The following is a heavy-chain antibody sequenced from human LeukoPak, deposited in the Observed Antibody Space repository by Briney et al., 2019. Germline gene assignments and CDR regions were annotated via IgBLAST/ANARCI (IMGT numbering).Heavy chain of an antibody. V-gene: IGHV3-74*01. CDR1: GFTFSTYW. CDR2: VYGDGSST. J-gene: IGHJ4*02. Sequence: GGSLRLSCAASGFTFSTYWMHWVRQAPGKGLVWVSRVYGDGSSTNYADSVKGRFTISRDNSKNTLYLQMNSLRAEDTAVYYCAKDIDYWGQGTLVTVSS. CDR3: AKDIDY.